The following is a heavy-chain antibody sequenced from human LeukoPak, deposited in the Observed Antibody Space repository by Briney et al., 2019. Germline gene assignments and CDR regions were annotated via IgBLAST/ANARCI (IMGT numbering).Heavy chain of an antibody. D-gene: IGHD3-22*01. CDR2: IYYSGST. Sequence: SETLSLTCTVSGGSISSYYWSWIRQPPGKGLEWIGYIYYSGSTNYNPSLKSRVTISVDTSKNQFSLKLSSVTAADTAVYYCARASSGYYYEFDYWGQGTLVTVSS. V-gene: IGHV4-59*12. CDR3: ARASSGYYYEFDY. J-gene: IGHJ4*02. CDR1: GGSISSYY.